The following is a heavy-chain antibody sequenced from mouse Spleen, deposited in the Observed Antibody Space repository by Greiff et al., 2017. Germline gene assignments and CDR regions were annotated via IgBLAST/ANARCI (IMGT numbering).Heavy chain of an antibody. V-gene: IGHV5-9-1*01. D-gene: IGHD2-14*01. J-gene: IGHJ3*01. CDR2: ISSGGSYT. CDR1: GFTFSSYA. CDR3: ARPYRYDDGFAY. Sequence: EVKLVESGGGLVKPGGSLKLSCAASGFTFSSYAMSWVRQTPEKRLEWVATISSGGSYTYYPDSVKGRFTISRDNAKNTLYLQMSSLRSEDTAMYYCARPYRYDDGFAYWGQGTLVTVSA.